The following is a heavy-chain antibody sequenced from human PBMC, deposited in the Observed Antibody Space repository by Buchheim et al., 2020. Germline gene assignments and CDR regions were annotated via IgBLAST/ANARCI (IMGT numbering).Heavy chain of an antibody. D-gene: IGHD3-3*01. V-gene: IGHV3-23*01. Sequence: EVQLLESGGGLAQPGGSLRLSCAGSGFTFGSFAMNWVRQAPGKGLEWVSYIGGCGSSIYYADSVKGRFTISRDNSKNSVYLQLNSLRAEETAVYYCAKVRRREWPMDFFDIWGQGT. CDR3: AKVRRREWPMDFFDI. CDR1: GFTFGSFA. J-gene: IGHJ3*02. CDR2: IGGCGSSI.